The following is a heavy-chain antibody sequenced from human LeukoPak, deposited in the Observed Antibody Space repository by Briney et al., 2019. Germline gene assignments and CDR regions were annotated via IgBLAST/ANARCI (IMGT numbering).Heavy chain of an antibody. Sequence: SETLSLTCTVSGGSISSYYWTWIRQPPGKGLEWIGYIYTSGGTNYNPSLKSRVTISVDTSKNQFSLKLSSVTAADTAVYYCARLVGGYFDYWGQGTLVTVSS. J-gene: IGHJ4*02. V-gene: IGHV4-4*09. D-gene: IGHD1-26*01. CDR1: GGSISSYY. CDR3: ARLVGGYFDY. CDR2: IYTSGGT.